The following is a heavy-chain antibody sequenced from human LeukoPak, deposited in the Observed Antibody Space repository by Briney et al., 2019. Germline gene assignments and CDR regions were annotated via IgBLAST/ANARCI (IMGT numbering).Heavy chain of an antibody. CDR3: ARDPSRDYYGSGSYYNEDDY. CDR1: GGTFSSYA. Sequence: GASVKVSCKASGGTFSSYAISWVRQAPGQGLEWMGRIIPILGIANYAQKFQGRVTITADKSTSTAYMELSSLRSEDTAVYYCARDPSRDYYGSGSYYNEDDYWGQGTLVTVSS. CDR2: IIPILGIA. D-gene: IGHD3-10*01. V-gene: IGHV1-69*04. J-gene: IGHJ4*02.